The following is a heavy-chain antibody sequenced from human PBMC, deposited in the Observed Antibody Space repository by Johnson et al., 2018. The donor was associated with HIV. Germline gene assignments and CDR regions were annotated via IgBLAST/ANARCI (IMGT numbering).Heavy chain of an antibody. CDR1: GFTFSSYW. V-gene: IGHV3-74*01. CDR2: INSDGSST. J-gene: IGHJ3*02. Sequence: DVQLVESGGGLVQPGGSLRLSCAASGFTFSSYWMHWVRQAPGKGLVWVSRINSDGSSTSYADSVKGRFTISRDNAKNSLYLQMNSLRAEDTAVYYCARDKAGSSWYTAFDSWGQGTMVIVSS. CDR3: ARDKAGSSWYTAFDS. D-gene: IGHD6-13*01.